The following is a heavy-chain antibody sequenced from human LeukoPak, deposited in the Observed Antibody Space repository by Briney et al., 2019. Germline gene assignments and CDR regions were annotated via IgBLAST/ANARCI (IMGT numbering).Heavy chain of an antibody. CDR3: AREGGGTRIVATIRVFDY. V-gene: IGHV1-18*01. CDR1: GYTFTSYD. CDR2: ISAYNGNT. D-gene: IGHD5-12*01. J-gene: IGHJ4*02. Sequence: ASVKVSCKASGYTFTSYDISWVRQAPAQGLEWMGWISAYNGNTSYAQKHQGRVNMTTDTSTSTAYMELRSLRSDDTAVYYCAREGGGTRIVATIRVFDYWGQGTLVSVSS.